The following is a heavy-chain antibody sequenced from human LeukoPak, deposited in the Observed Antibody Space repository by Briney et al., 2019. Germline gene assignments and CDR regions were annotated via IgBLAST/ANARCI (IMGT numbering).Heavy chain of an antibody. CDR2: IYYSGST. D-gene: IGHD3-9*01. CDR1: GGSISSYY. Sequence: SETLSLTCTVSGGSISSYYWSWIRQPPGKGLEWIGYIYYSGSTNYNPSLKSRVTISVDTSKNQFFLKLSSVTAADTAVYYCASAPPYYDILTGYYGGAFDIWGQGTMVTVSS. J-gene: IGHJ3*02. CDR3: ASAPPYYDILTGYYGGAFDI. V-gene: IGHV4-59*01.